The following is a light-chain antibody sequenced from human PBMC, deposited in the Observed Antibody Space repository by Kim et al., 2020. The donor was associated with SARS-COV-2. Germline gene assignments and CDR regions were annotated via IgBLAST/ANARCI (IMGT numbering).Light chain of an antibody. V-gene: IGKV3-20*01. CDR1: QSVSSSY. J-gene: IGKJ4*01. Sequence: PGERGTLSCGASQSVSSSYLAWYQQKPGQAPRLLIYGASSRATGIPDRFSGSGSGTDFTLTISRLEPEDFGVYYCQQYGSSPPVTFGGGTKVDIK. CDR3: QQYGSSPPVT. CDR2: GAS.